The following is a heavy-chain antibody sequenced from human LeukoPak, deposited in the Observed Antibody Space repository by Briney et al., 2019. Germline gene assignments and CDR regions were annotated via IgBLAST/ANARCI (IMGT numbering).Heavy chain of an antibody. V-gene: IGHV3-13*01. CDR3: ARVAKERVGGVYYFDY. Sequence: PGGSLRLSCAASGFTFSDYDMHWVRQATGKGLDWVSAIGTAGDKYYTGSVKGRFTISRENAKNSLYLQMNSLRAGDTAVYYCARVAKERVGGVYYFDYWGQGTLVTVSS. CDR1: GFTFSDYD. D-gene: IGHD1-1*01. CDR2: IGTAGDK. J-gene: IGHJ4*02.